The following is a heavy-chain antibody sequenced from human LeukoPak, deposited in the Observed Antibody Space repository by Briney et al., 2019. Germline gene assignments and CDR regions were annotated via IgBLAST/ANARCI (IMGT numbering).Heavy chain of an antibody. CDR3: ARVITAAGQPLWFDP. J-gene: IGHJ5*02. Sequence: SETLSLTCAAPGESISSSNWWTWVRQPPGKGLEWIGEIHHSGSTNYNPSLKSRIAISVDKSKNHFSLNLNSVTAADTAVYYCARVITAAGQPLWFDPGGLGTLVTVSS. CDR2: IHHSGST. D-gene: IGHD6-13*01. CDR1: GESISSSNW. V-gene: IGHV4-4*02.